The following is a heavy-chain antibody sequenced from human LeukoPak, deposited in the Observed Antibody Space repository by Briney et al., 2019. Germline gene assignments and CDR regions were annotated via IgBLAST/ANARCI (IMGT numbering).Heavy chain of an antibody. Sequence: PSETLSLTCTVSGGSISNSGYYWGWIRQPPGKGLEWIGSIYYSGSTYYNPSLKSRVTISVDTSKNQFSLKLSSVTAADTAVYYCARLSSGLLDYWGQGTLVTVSS. D-gene: IGHD5-12*01. CDR3: ARLSSGLLDY. CDR2: IYYSGST. V-gene: IGHV4-39*01. CDR1: GGSISNSGYY. J-gene: IGHJ4*02.